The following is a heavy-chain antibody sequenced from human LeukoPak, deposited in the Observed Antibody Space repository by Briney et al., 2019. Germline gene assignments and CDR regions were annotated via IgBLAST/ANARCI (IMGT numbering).Heavy chain of an antibody. CDR3: AIVMITFGGVIDP. CDR1: GYTFTGYY. V-gene: IGHV1-2*02. Sequence: ASVNVSCKASGYTFTGYYMHWVRQAPGQGLEWMGWINPNSGGTNYAQKFQGRVTMTRDTSISTAYMELSRLRSDDTAVYYCAIVMITFGGVIDPWGQGTLVTVSS. J-gene: IGHJ5*02. D-gene: IGHD3-16*01. CDR2: INPNSGGT.